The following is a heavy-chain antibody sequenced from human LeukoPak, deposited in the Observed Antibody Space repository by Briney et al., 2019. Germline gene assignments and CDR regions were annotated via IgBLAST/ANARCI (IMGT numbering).Heavy chain of an antibody. CDR2: INHSGST. CDR3: ARGSIAVGYYYYYYMDV. V-gene: IGHV4-34*01. Sequence: KPSETLSLTCAVYGGSFSGYYWSWIRQPPGKGLEWIGEINHSGSTNYNPSLKSRVTISVDTSKNQFSLKLSSVTAADTAVYYCARGSIAVGYYYYYYMDVWGKGTTVTVSS. CDR1: GGSFSGYY. D-gene: IGHD6-19*01. J-gene: IGHJ6*03.